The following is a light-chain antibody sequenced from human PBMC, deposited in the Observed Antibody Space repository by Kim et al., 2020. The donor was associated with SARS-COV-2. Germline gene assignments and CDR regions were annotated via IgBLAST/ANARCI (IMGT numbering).Light chain of an antibody. CDR1: SLRSYD. V-gene: IGLV3-19*01. CDR3: NSRDSNDNVV. J-gene: IGLJ2*01. CDR2: GKN. Sequence: SSELTQDPAVSVALGQTVRITCQGDSLRSYDATWYQQKPGQAPIVVIYGKNNRTSGIPDRFSGSSSGNTASLTITGTQAGDEADYYRNSRDSNDNVVFGG.